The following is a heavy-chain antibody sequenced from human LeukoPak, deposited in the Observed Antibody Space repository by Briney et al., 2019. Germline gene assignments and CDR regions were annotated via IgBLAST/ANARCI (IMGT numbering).Heavy chain of an antibody. CDR2: VSAGHHA. D-gene: IGHD5-18*01. V-gene: IGHV3-13*01. CDR3: VGEARGYHCTYFDY. J-gene: IGHJ4*02. Sequence: GGSLRLSCTASGFTLGGHDMHWVRQTTGNGLEWVAAVSAGHHAFYAASVKGRFTVSREDAKNSLYLRMNSLRAGDTAVYYCVGEARGYHCTYFDYWGQGSLVTVSS. CDR1: GFTLGGHD.